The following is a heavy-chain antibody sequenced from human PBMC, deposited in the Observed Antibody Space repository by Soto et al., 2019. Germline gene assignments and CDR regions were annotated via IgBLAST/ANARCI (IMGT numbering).Heavy chain of an antibody. V-gene: IGHV1-69*12. J-gene: IGHJ4*02. CDR2: IIPIFGTA. Sequence: QVQLVQSGAEVKKPGSSVKVSCKASGGTFSSYAITWVRQAPGQGLEWMGGIIPIFGTANYAQKFQGRVTIPADESTSTADVELCSLRSEDTAVYYCASRAQYSSSWYRGFDYWGQGTLVTVSS. CDR3: ASRAQYSSSWYRGFDY. D-gene: IGHD6-13*01. CDR1: GGTFSSYA.